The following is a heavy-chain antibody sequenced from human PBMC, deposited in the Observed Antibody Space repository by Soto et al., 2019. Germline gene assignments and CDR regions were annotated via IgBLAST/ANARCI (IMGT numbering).Heavy chain of an antibody. CDR2: IIPIFGTA. D-gene: IGHD3-22*01. J-gene: IGHJ4*02. V-gene: IGHV1-69*01. CDR3: ARERAYDSSGYYYPYFDY. Sequence: QVQLVQSGAEVKKPGSSVKVSCKASGGTFSSYAISWVRQAPGQGLEWMGGIIPIFGTANYAQKFQGRVTITADESTSTVYMELSSLRSEDTAVYYCARERAYDSSGYYYPYFDYWGQGTLVTVSS. CDR1: GGTFSSYA.